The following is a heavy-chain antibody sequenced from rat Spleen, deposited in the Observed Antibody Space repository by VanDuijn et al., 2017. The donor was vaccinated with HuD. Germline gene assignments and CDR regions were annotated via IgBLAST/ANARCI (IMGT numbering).Heavy chain of an antibody. V-gene: IGHV5-27*01. CDR1: GFTFSDYY. CDR3: TRDDLTDYSGDYFDY. D-gene: IGHD1-1*01. Sequence: EVKLVESGGGLVQPGRSLKLSCAASGFTFSDYYMAWVRQAPTKGLEWVATISTSGGSTYYRDSVKGRFTISRDNAKSTLYLQMNSLRSEDTATYYCTRDDLTDYSGDYFDYWGQGVMVTVSS. J-gene: IGHJ2*01. CDR2: ISTSGGST.